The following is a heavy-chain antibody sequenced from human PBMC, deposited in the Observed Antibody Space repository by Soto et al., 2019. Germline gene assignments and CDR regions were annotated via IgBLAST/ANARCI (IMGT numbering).Heavy chain of an antibody. V-gene: IGHV3-7*01. CDR3: VRATLSWGHYYFRGLDV. D-gene: IGHD3-22*01. Sequence: PGGSLRLSCAATGFMFGTYWMSWVHQAPGKGVEWVANIKHDGNEKYYADSVKGRFTVSRDNVKNFLHLQMSSLRGDDTGVYFCVRATLSWGHYYFRGLDVWGQGTTVTVSS. J-gene: IGHJ6*02. CDR1: GFMFGTYW. CDR2: IKHDGNEK.